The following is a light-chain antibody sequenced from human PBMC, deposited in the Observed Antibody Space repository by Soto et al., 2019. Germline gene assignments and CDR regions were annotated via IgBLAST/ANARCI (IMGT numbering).Light chain of an antibody. J-gene: IGLJ2*01. V-gene: IGLV2-14*01. Sequence: QPVLTQPASVSGSPGQSITISCTGTSSDVGGYNYVSWYQQYPGKAPKLMIYEVSYRPSGVSNRFSGSKSGNTASLTISGLQTEDEADYYCSSYTSSSTYVVFGGGTKLTVL. CDR1: SSDVGGYNY. CDR2: EVS. CDR3: SSYTSSSTYVV.